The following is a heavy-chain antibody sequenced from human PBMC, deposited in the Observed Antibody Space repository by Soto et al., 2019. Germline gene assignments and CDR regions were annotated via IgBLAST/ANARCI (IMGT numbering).Heavy chain of an antibody. CDR1: GFTFSNAW. D-gene: IGHD3-9*01. J-gene: IGHJ4*02. V-gene: IGHV3-15*01. CDR3: TTEDYDILTGYQDY. CDR2: IKSKTDGGTT. Sequence: GGSLRLSCAASGFTFSNAWMSWVRQAPGKGLEWVGRIKSKTDGGTTDYAAPVKGRFTISRDDSKNTLYLQMNSLKTEDTAVYYCTTEDYDILTGYQDYWGQGTLVTVSS.